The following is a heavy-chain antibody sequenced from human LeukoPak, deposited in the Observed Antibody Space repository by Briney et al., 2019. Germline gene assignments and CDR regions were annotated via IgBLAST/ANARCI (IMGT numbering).Heavy chain of an antibody. D-gene: IGHD1-26*01. J-gene: IGHJ4*01. CDR3: AKSGGYGLIDY. Sequence: PSETLSLTCAVYGGSFSDDNWNWIRQPPGKGLEWIGDINHRGSSNYNPSLKSRVTISVDTSKNQVSLNLTSMTAADTAVYYCAKSGGYGLIDYWGQGTLVTVSS. CDR1: GGSFSDDN. CDR2: INHRGSS. V-gene: IGHV4-34*01.